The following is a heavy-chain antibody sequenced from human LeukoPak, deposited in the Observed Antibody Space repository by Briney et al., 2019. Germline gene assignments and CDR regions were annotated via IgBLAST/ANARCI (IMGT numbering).Heavy chain of an antibody. CDR3: ASALWFGVVPDAFDI. CDR2: INPNSGGT. J-gene: IGHJ3*02. Sequence: ASVKVSCKASGYTFTGYYMHWVRQAPGQGLEWMGWINPNSGGTNYAQKFQGRVTITRDTSASTAYMELSSLRSEDTAVYYCASALWFGVVPDAFDIWGQGTMVTVSS. V-gene: IGHV1-2*02. D-gene: IGHD3-10*01. CDR1: GYTFTGYY.